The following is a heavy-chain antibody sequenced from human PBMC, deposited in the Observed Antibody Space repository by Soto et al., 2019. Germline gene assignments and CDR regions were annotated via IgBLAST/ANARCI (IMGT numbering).Heavy chain of an antibody. V-gene: IGHV2-26*01. CDR2: IFSNDAK. Sequence: QDTLKESGPVLVKPTETLTLTCTVSGFSIRNERMGVSWIRQRPGKALEWLAHIFSNDAKSSTTSLKSRLTSDKYTSKSQVVLTMANMDPVDTATYHCARIRYGADVHWYFDLWGRGTLVTVSS. CDR3: ARIRYGADVHWYFDL. CDR1: GFSIRNERMG. J-gene: IGHJ2*01. D-gene: IGHD4-17*01.